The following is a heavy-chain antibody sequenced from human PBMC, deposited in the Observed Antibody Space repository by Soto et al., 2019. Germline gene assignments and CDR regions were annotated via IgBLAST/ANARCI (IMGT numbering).Heavy chain of an antibody. D-gene: IGHD4-17*01. CDR3: ASSATGLYGDYN. CDR2: INSDGSNI. J-gene: IGHJ4*02. V-gene: IGHV3-74*01. CDR1: GFTFTNYW. Sequence: EVQLVESGGGLVQPGGSLKLSCAASGFTFTNYWIHWVRQAPGKGLVWVSRINSDGSNINYADFVKGRFTISRDNAKTTVYLQKNSLRAEDTAVYFCASSATGLYGDYNWGQGALVTVSS.